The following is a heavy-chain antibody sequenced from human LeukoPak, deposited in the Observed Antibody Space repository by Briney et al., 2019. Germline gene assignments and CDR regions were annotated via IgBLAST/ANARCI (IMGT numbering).Heavy chain of an antibody. Sequence: GGSLRLPCAASGLTFSRYGMHWVRQAPGKGLEWVAVISYDGSNKDYADSVKGRFTISRDNSKNTLDLEMNSLRPEDTAVYYCAKDGLWFGELLTFLDYWGQGTLVTVSS. J-gene: IGHJ4*02. CDR3: AKDGLWFGELLTFLDY. CDR2: ISYDGSNK. CDR1: GLTFSRYG. D-gene: IGHD3-10*01. V-gene: IGHV3-30*18.